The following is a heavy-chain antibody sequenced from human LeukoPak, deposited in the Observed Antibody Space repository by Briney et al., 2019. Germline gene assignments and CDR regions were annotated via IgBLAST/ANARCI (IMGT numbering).Heavy chain of an antibody. V-gene: IGHV3-74*01. D-gene: IGHD3-22*01. J-gene: IGHJ4*02. CDR2: INSDGSSA. CDR3: ARAGYYYDSSGYYGDDY. Sequence: GGSLRLSCAASGFTFSSYWMHWVRQAPGKGLVWVSRINSDGSSASYADSVKGRFTISRDNAKNTLYLQMNSLRAEDTAVYYCARAGYYYDSSGYYGDDYWGQGTLVTVSS. CDR1: GFTFSSYW.